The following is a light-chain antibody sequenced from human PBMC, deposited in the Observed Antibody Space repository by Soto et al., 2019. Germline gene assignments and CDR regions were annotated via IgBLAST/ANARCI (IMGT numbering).Light chain of an antibody. CDR1: QSISSY. Sequence: DIQMTQSPSSLSASVGDRVTITCRASQSISSYLNWYQQKPGKAPKLLIYAASSLQSGVPSRFSGSGSGTDFTLTISSLQPEDFATYYCQQSYSTPPWTVDQGTKVEIK. CDR3: QQSYSTPPWT. V-gene: IGKV1-39*01. J-gene: IGKJ1*01. CDR2: AAS.